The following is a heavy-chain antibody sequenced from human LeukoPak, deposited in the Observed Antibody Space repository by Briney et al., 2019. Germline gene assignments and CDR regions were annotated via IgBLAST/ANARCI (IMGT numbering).Heavy chain of an antibody. D-gene: IGHD4-17*01. CDR2: INSGGSRI. CDR3: ARSYGDYDYYDY. Sequence: GGSLRLSCAASSFTFSAYDMSWVRQAPGQGLKWISYINSGGSRIFYADSVKGRFTISRDNARNSLNLQLNSLRAEDTAVYYCARSYGDYDYYDYWGQGTLVTVSS. V-gene: IGHV3-48*03. CDR1: SFTFSAYD. J-gene: IGHJ4*02.